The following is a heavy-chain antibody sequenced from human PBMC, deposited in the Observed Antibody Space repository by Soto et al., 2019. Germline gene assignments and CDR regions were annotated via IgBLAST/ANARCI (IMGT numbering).Heavy chain of an antibody. Sequence: EVQLLESGGGLVQPGGSLRLSCAASGFTFSSYAMSWVRQAPGKGLEWVSAISGSGGSTYYADSVKGRFTISRDNSKNTLYLQMNSLRAEDTAVYYCAKDRFGITIFGVVTWKNEYFQHWGQGTLVTVSS. CDR1: GFTFSSYA. D-gene: IGHD3-3*01. CDR2: ISGSGGST. CDR3: AKDRFGITIFGVVTWKNEYFQH. J-gene: IGHJ1*01. V-gene: IGHV3-23*01.